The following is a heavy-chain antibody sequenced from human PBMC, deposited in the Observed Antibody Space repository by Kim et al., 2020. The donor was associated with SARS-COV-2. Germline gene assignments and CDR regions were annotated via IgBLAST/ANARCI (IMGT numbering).Heavy chain of an antibody. CDR2: IYHSGIT. Sequence: SETLSLTCTVSGGSISSNYWSWIRQPPGRGLEYIGYIYHSGITKYNPSLNSRVTISIDTSKNQLSLKLTSVTAADTAVYYCARAGGLTTAALDLDYWGQGTLVTVSS. V-gene: IGHV4-59*01. CDR1: GGSISSNY. D-gene: IGHD6-13*01. CDR3: ARAGGLTTAALDLDY. J-gene: IGHJ4*02.